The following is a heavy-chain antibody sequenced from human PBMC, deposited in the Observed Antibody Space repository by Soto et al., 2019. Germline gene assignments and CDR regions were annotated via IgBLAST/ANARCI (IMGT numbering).Heavy chain of an antibody. D-gene: IGHD3-10*01. J-gene: IGHJ6*02. CDR2: IWYHGRSQ. CDR1: AFNFSSYG. V-gene: IGHV3-33*01. CDR3: ARWGRDMDV. Sequence: QVQLVESGGGVVQPGRSLRLSCAATAFNFSSYGMHWVRQAPGKGLEWVAVIWYHGRSQFYADSVQGRFTISRDNSKNTLYLHMNSLRAEDTAVYYCARWGRDMDVWGQGTTVTVSS.